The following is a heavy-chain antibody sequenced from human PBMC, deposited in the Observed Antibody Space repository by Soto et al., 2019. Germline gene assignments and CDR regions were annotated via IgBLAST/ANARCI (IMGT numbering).Heavy chain of an antibody. CDR1: GGSISSSSYY. CDR2: IYYSGST. D-gene: IGHD3-16*02. J-gene: IGHJ5*02. V-gene: IGHV4-39*01. CDR3: ARHEIMITFGGVIVVNWFDP. Sequence: QLQLQESGPGLVKPSETLSLTCTVSGGSISSSSYYWGWIRQPPGKGLEWIGSIYYSGSTYYNPSLKIRVTISVDTSKNQFSLKLSSVTAADTAVYYCARHEIMITFGGVIVVNWFDPWGQGTLVTVSS.